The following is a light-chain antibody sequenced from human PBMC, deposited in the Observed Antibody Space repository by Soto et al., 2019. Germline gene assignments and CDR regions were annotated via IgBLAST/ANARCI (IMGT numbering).Light chain of an antibody. J-gene: IGKJ4*01. V-gene: IGKV3-15*01. CDR1: QSVSNN. CDR3: HQYYKWPLT. Sequence: EIVLTQSPGTLSLSPGERATLSCRASQSVSNNYLAWYQQKPGQAPRLLVYGASTRATDIPARFSGSGSGTEFTLTISSLLSEDFAVYYCHQYYKWPLTFGGGTKVDIK. CDR2: GAS.